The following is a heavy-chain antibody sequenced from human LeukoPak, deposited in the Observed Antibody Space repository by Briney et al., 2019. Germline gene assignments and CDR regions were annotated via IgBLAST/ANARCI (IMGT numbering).Heavy chain of an antibody. J-gene: IGHJ4*02. V-gene: IGHV3-7*01. CDR2: IKQDGSEK. CDR1: GFTFSSYS. D-gene: IGHD3-16*01. Sequence: GGSLRLSCAASGFTFSSYSMNWVRQAPGKGLEWVANIKQDGSEKYYVDSVKGRFTISRDNAKNSLYLQMNSLRAEDTAVYYCASLWYWGQGTLVTVSS. CDR3: ASLWY.